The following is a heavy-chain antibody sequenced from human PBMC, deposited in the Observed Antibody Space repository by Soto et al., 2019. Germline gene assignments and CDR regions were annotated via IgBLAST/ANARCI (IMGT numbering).Heavy chain of an antibody. J-gene: IGHJ6*02. CDR2: INHSGST. D-gene: IGHD2-21*02. CDR3: ARGQRYCGGDCYWRYYYGMDV. V-gene: IGHV4-34*01. CDR1: GGSFIGYY. Sequence: PSETLSLTCAVYGGSFIGYYCIFIRHPPFKWLEWIVEINHSGSTNYNPSLKSRVTISVDTSKNQFSLKLSSVTAADTAVYYCARGQRYCGGDCYWRYYYGMDVWGQGTTVTVSS.